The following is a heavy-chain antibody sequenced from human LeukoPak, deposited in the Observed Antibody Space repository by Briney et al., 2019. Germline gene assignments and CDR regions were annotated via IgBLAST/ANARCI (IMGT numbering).Heavy chain of an antibody. D-gene: IGHD3-22*01. J-gene: IGHJ4*02. V-gene: IGHV1-46*01. Sequence: GASVKVSCKASGYTFTSYYMHWVRQAPGQGLEWMGIINPSGGSTSYAQKFQGRVTMTRDTSTSTVYMELSSLRSEDTAVYYCARTEAYDSSGYYYCFDYWGQGTLVTVSS. CDR2: INPSGGST. CDR1: GYTFTSYY. CDR3: ARTEAYDSSGYYYCFDY.